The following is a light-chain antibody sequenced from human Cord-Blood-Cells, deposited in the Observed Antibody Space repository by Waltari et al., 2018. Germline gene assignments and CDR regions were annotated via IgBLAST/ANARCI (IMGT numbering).Light chain of an antibody. J-gene: IGLJ1*01. V-gene: IGLV2-14*01. CDR3: SSYTSSSTYV. CDR1: SSDVGGYNY. Sequence: QSALTQPASVSGSPGQSITISCTGTSSDVGGYNYVSWYQQHPGTAHKLMIYDVSNRPSGVSNRFSGSKSGNTASLTISGLQAEDEADYYCSSYTSSSTYVFGTGTKVTVL. CDR2: DVS.